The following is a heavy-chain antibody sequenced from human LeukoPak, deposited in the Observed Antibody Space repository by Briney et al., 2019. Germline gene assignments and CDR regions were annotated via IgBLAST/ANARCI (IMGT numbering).Heavy chain of an antibody. V-gene: IGHV3-23*01. CDR2: ISGSDGNT. D-gene: IGHD4/OR15-4a*01. J-gene: IGHJ4*02. Sequence: GGSLRLSCATSGFTFSNYAMHWVRQAPGKGLEWVSAISGSDGNTYYGDSVKGRFTISRDNSKNTLYLQMNSLRAEDTAFFYCAKSDCGAIGCKRLHYWGQGTLVTVSS. CDR1: GFTFSNYA. CDR3: AKSDCGAIGCKRLHY.